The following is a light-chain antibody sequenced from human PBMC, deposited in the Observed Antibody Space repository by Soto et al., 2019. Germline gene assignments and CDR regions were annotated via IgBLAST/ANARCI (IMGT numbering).Light chain of an antibody. Sequence: DIVMTQTPLSSPVTLGQPASISCRSSQSLVHSDGNTYLSWLHQRPGQPPRLLIYQISKRFSGVPDRFICSGAGTDFTLKISRVESEDVGIYYCMQATQLRTFGQGTKVEIK. CDR1: QSLVHSDGNTY. CDR2: QIS. J-gene: IGKJ1*01. CDR3: MQATQLRT. V-gene: IGKV2-24*01.